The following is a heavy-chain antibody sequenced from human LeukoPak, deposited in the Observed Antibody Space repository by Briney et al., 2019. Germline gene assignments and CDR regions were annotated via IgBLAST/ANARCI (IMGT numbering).Heavy chain of an antibody. D-gene: IGHD3-22*01. J-gene: IGHJ3*02. CDR2: ISISGTNM. V-gene: IGHV3-48*03. CDR1: GFTFSGYE. CDR3: ARGGSSGYHYNAFDI. Sequence: GGSLRLSCAASGFTFSGYEMNWVRQAPGKGLEWVSYISISGTNMLYADSVKGRFTISRDNSRTSLYLQMSSLRAEDTAVYYCARGGSSGYHYNAFDIWGLGTMVTVSP.